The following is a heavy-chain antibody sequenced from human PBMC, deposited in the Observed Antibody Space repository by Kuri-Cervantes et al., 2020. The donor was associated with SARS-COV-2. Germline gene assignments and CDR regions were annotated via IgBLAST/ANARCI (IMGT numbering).Heavy chain of an antibody. CDR1: GFTFSDYY. Sequence: GESLKISCAASGFTFSDYYMSWIRQAPGKGLEWVSYISSSGSTIYYADSVKGRFTISRDNAKNSLYLQMNSLRAEDTAVYYCAKVVAVLRFLEWWTVGFDYWGQGTLVTVSS. J-gene: IGHJ4*02. CDR3: AKVVAVLRFLEWWTVGFDY. D-gene: IGHD3-3*01. V-gene: IGHV3-11*04. CDR2: ISSSGSTI.